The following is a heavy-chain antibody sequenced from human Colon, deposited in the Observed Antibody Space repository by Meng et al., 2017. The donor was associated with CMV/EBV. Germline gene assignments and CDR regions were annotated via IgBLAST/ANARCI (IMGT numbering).Heavy chain of an antibody. J-gene: IGHJ6*02. CDR1: GFTFSSYS. D-gene: IGHD3-9*01. V-gene: IGHV3-21*01. Sequence: GGSLRLSCAASGFTFSSYSMNWVRQAPGKGLEWVSSISSSSSYIYYADSVKGRFTISRDNAKNSLYLQMNSLRAEDTAVYYCANTIFSGEGYYYYGMDVWGQGTTVTVSS. CDR2: ISSSSSYI. CDR3: ANTIFSGEGYYYYGMDV.